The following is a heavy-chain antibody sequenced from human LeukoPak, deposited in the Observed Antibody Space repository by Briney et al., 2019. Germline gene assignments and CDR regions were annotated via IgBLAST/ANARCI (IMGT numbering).Heavy chain of an antibody. CDR2: IKEDGTEE. J-gene: IGHJ1*01. CDR3: ARPSIVGATRPAEYFQH. CDR1: GFTFSSSW. V-gene: IGHV3-7*04. Sequence: GGSLRLSCAASGFTFSSSWMTWVRQAPGKGLEWVAHIKEDGTEEYYVDSVKGRFTISRDNAKNSLYLQMNSLRAEDTAVYYCARPSIVGATRPAEYFQHWGQGTLVTVSS. D-gene: IGHD1-26*01.